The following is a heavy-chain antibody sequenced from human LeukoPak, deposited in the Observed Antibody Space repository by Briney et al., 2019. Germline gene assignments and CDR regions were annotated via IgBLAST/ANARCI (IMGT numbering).Heavy chain of an antibody. CDR3: AKSIYQLLYRSNIDY. CDR1: GFTFSSYA. CDR2: IRGSGGST. J-gene: IGHJ4*02. D-gene: IGHD2-2*02. Sequence: GGSLRLSCAASGFTFSSYAMSWVRQAPGKGLEWVSAIRGSGGSTYYADSVKGRFTISRDNSKNTLYLQMNSLRAEDTAVYYCAKSIYQLLYRSNIDYWGQGTLVTVSS. V-gene: IGHV3-23*01.